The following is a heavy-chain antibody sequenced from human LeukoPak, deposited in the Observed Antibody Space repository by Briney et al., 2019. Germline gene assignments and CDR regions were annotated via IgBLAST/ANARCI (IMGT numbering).Heavy chain of an antibody. J-gene: IGHJ4*02. CDR1: GGSTSSYY. V-gene: IGHV4-59*01. D-gene: IGHD6-13*01. Sequence: PSETLSLTCTVSGGSTSSYYWSWIRQPPGKGLEWIGYIYYSGSTNYNPSLKSRVTISVDTSKNQFSLKLSSVTASDTAVYYCARDTAAAGMYDYWGQGTLVTVSS. CDR3: ARDTAAAGMYDY. CDR2: IYYSGST.